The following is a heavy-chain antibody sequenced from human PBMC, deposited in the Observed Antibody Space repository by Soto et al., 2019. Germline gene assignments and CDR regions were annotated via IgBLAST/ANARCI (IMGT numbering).Heavy chain of an antibody. Sequence: GGSLRLSCAASGFTFSSYWMSWVRQAPGKGLEWVSYISSSGSTIYYADSVKGRFTISRDNAKNSLYLQMNSLRAEDTAVYYCARDLDSPHYYGMDVWGQGTTVTVSS. D-gene: IGHD3-9*01. CDR3: ARDLDSPHYYGMDV. CDR1: GFTFSSYW. J-gene: IGHJ6*02. CDR2: ISSSGSTI. V-gene: IGHV3-48*04.